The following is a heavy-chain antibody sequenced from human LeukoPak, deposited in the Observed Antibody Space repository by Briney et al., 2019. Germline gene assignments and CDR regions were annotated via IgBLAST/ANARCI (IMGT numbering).Heavy chain of an antibody. CDR2: ISGDGYGT. V-gene: IGHV3-43*02. CDR1: GFTFADYA. D-gene: IGHD5-12*01. Sequence: GGSLRLSCAASGFTFADYAMHWVRQAPGKGLEWVSLISGDGYGTYYADSVKGRSTISRDNTENSLYLQMNSLRTEDTAFYYCAKDTAPLGGYSGYGHYWCQGTLVTVSS. J-gene: IGHJ4*02. CDR3: AKDTAPLGGYSGYGHY.